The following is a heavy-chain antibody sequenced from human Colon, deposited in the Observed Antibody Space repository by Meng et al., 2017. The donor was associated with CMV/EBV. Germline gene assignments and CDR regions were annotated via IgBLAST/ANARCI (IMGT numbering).Heavy chain of an antibody. CDR2: IYNSETT. J-gene: IGHJ5*02. V-gene: IGHV4-31*03. D-gene: IGHD3-22*01. CDR1: GGSISSGNHH. CDR3: ATYYEGRGGQGP. Sequence: QVQLQESGPGLVKTSQTLSLTCTVSGGSISSGNHHWSWIRQHPGKGLEWIASIYNSETTYYNPSLKSRVTMSVDSSKNQFFLNLNSVTAADTAVYYCATYYEGRGGQGPWGQGTLVTVSS.